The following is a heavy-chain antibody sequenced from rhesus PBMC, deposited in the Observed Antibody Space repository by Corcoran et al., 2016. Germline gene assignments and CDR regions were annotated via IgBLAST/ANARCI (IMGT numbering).Heavy chain of an antibody. Sequence: QVQLQESGPGLVKPSETLSLTCAVSGYSISSGYGWSWIRQPPGKGLEWIGYIGGSSCSTNYNPSLKSRVTIYKDTSKNQFSLKLSSVTAADTAVYYCARRSSYWYFDLWGPGTPITISS. D-gene: IGHD4-29*01. J-gene: IGHJ2*01. V-gene: IGHV4-127*01. CDR2: IGGSSCST. CDR1: GYSISSGYG. CDR3: ARRSSYWYFDL.